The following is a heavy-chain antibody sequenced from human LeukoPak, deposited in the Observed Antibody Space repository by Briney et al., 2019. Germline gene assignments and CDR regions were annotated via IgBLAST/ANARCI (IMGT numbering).Heavy chain of an antibody. V-gene: IGHV4-59*01. CDR2: IYYSGST. D-gene: IGHD4-17*01. Sequence: PSETLSLTCTVSGRSISSYYWSWIRQPPGKGLEWIGYIYYSGSTNYNPSLKSRVTISVDTSKNQFSLKLSSVTAADTAVYYCARGSRTVPFDYWGQGTLVTVSS. CDR3: ARGSRTVPFDY. CDR1: GRSISSYY. J-gene: IGHJ4*02.